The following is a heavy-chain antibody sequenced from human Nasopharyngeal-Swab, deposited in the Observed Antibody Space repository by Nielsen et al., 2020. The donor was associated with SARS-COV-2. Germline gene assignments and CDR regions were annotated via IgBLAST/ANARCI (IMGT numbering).Heavy chain of an antibody. CDR1: GGSISSYS. CDR3: ARTSGYYYMDV. V-gene: IGHV4-59*01. CDR2: IYYSGST. J-gene: IGHJ6*03. Sequence: SQTLSLTCAVSGGSISSYSWSGIRLPPGKGLEWIGYIYYSGSTNYSPSLKSRVTISVDTSKNQFSLKLNSVTAVDTAVYYCARTSGYYYMDVWGKGTTVTVSS.